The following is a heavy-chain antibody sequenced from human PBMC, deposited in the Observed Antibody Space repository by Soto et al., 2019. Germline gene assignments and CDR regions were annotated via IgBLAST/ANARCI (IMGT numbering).Heavy chain of an antibody. Sequence: SETLSLTCTVSVGSVSSGSYYWSWIRQPPGKGLEWIGYIYYSGSTNYNPSLKSRVTISVDTSKNQFSLKLSSVTAADTAVYYCGRDITITIFGVVTPSGIDDRGQG. J-gene: IGHJ6*02. CDR2: IYYSGST. D-gene: IGHD3-3*01. CDR3: GRDITITIFGVVTPSGIDD. CDR1: VGSVSSGSYY. V-gene: IGHV4-61*01.